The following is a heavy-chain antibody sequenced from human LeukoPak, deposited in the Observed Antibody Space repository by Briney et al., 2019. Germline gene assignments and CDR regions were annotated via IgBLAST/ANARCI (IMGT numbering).Heavy chain of an antibody. CDR2: IIPIFGTA. Sequence: ASVKVSCKASGGTFSSYAISWVRQAPGQGLEWMGGIIPIFGTANYAQMFQGRVTITADESTSTAYMELSSLRSEDTAVYYCARERDYCSSTSCYTVFDYWGQGTLVTVSS. D-gene: IGHD2-2*02. CDR3: ARERDYCSSTSCYTVFDY. J-gene: IGHJ4*02. V-gene: IGHV1-69*13. CDR1: GGTFSSYA.